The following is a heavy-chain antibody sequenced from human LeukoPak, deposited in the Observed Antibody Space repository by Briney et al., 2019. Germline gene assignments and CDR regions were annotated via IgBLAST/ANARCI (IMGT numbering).Heavy chain of an antibody. CDR3: ATGGTVGAVTEGFDY. CDR1: GYTLTELS. V-gene: IGHV1-24*01. Sequence: ASVKVSCKVSGYTLTELSMHWVRQAPGKGLEWMGGFDPEDGETIYAQKFQGRVTMTKDTSTDTAYMELSSLRSEDTAVYYCATGGTVGAVTEGFDYWGQGTLVTVSS. D-gene: IGHD3-16*01. J-gene: IGHJ4*02. CDR2: FDPEDGET.